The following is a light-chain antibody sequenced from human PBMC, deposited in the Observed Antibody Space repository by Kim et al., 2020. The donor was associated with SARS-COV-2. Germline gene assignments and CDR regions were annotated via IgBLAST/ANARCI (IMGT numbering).Light chain of an antibody. J-gene: IGLJ2*01. CDR1: SLRSYD. Sequence: ALGQTGRITCQGDSLRSYDASWYQQKPGQAPVLVIYGKNNRPSGIPDRFSGSSSGNTASLTITGAQAEDEADYYCNSRDSSGNHPVFGGGTQLTVL. CDR3: NSRDSSGNHPV. V-gene: IGLV3-19*01. CDR2: GKN.